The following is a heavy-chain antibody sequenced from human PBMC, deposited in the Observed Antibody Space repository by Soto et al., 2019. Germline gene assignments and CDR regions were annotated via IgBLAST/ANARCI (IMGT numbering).Heavy chain of an antibody. CDR3: ATRTDYYYGSGSLGGMDV. Sequence: QVQLQESDPGLVKPSQTLSLTCTVSGGSISSGVYYWSWIGQHPGKGLEWIGYIYYSGSTHYNPSLKSRVTISVDTSKNQFSLKLSSVTAADTAVYYCATRTDYYYGSGSLGGMDVWGQGTTVTVSS. D-gene: IGHD3-10*01. CDR1: GGSISSGVYY. J-gene: IGHJ6*02. V-gene: IGHV4-31*03. CDR2: IYYSGST.